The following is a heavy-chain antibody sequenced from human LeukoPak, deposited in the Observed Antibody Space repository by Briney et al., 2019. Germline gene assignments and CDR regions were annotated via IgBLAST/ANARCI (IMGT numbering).Heavy chain of an antibody. CDR2: INQGESEK. CDR3: AKYGNGAWLAHYSFEI. J-gene: IGHJ3*02. D-gene: IGHD6-19*01. V-gene: IGHV3-7*01. CDR1: GFTLSNYW. Sequence: GGSLRLSCTAYGFTLSNYWMSWVRQAPGKGLEGVANINQGESEKYYVDSVKGRFAISRDNAKNSLYLQMNSLRDEDTAVYYCAKYGNGAWLAHYSFEIWGQGTMVTVSP.